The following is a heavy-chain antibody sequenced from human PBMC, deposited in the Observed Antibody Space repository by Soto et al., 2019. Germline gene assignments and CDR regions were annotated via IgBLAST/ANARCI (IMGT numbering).Heavy chain of an antibody. CDR2: ISAYNGNT. J-gene: IGHJ4*02. V-gene: IGHV1-18*01. D-gene: IGHD5-18*01. CDR1: GYTFTSYG. Sequence: GASVKVSCKASGYTFTSYGISWVRQAPGQGLEWMGWISAYNGNTNYAQKFQGRVTMTRNTSINTAYMELSSLRSEDTAVYYCARERSYGHDYWGQGTLVTVSS. CDR3: ARERSYGHDY.